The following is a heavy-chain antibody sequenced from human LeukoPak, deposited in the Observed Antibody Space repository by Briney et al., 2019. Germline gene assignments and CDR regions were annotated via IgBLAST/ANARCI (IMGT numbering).Heavy chain of an antibody. CDR3: ARETMVRGVNFDY. D-gene: IGHD3-10*01. Sequence: GGSLRLSCAASGFTVSSNYMSWVRQAPGKGLEWVSVIYSGGSTYYADSVKGRFTISRDNSKNTLYLQMNSLRAEDTAVYYCARETMVRGVNFDYWGQGTLVTVSS. V-gene: IGHV3-66*01. CDR1: GFTVSSNY. J-gene: IGHJ4*02. CDR2: IYSGGST.